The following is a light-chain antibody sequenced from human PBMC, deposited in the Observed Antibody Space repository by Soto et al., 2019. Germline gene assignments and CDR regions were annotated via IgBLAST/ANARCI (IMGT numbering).Light chain of an antibody. Sequence: AIQMTQSPSSLSASLGDRVTITCRASQGIRGDLGWYQQKPGKAPKLLISATSTLQSGVPSRFSGRGSDTNFTLTISSLQPEDFATYYCIQDFISPLTVGQVTKVEL. V-gene: IGKV1-6*01. J-gene: IGKJ1*01. CDR2: ATS. CDR3: IQDFISPLT. CDR1: QGIRGD.